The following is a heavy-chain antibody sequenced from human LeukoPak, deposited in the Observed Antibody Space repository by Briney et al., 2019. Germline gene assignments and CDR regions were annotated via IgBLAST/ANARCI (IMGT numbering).Heavy chain of an antibody. V-gene: IGHV1-2*02. J-gene: IGHJ4*02. D-gene: IGHD5-24*01. CDR3: ARGGFRDGYNLADY. CDR1: GYTFTGYY. CDR2: INPNSGGT. Sequence: ASVTVSCKASGYTFTGYYMHWVRQAPGQGLEWMGWINPNSGGTNYAQKFQGRVTMTRDTSISTAYMELSRLRSDDTAVYYCARGGFRDGYNLADYWGQGTLVTVSS.